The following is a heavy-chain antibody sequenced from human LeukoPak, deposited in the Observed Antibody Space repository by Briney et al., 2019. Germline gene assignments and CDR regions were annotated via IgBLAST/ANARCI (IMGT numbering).Heavy chain of an antibody. CDR1: GYSFTSYW. V-gene: IGHV5-51*01. CDR2: IYPGDSDT. CDR3: ARPRISSGWLFDY. J-gene: IGHJ4*02. D-gene: IGHD6-19*01. Sequence: GESLKISCKGSGYSFTSYWIGWVRQMPGKGLEWMGIIYPGDSDTRHSPSFQGQVTISADKSISTAYLQWSSLKASDTAMYYCARPRISSGWLFDYWGQGTLVTVSS.